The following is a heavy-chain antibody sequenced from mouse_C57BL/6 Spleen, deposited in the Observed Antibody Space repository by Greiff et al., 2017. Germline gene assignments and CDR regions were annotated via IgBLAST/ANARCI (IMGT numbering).Heavy chain of an antibody. Sequence: VQLQESGPELVKPGASVKISCKASGYAFSSSWMNWVKQRPGKGLEWIGRIYPGDGDTNYNGKFKGKATLTADKSSSTAYMQLSSLTSEDSAVYFCARRATGGAMDYWGQGTSVTVSS. CDR2: IYPGDGDT. CDR3: ARRATGGAMDY. D-gene: IGHD1-1*01. J-gene: IGHJ4*01. CDR1: GYAFSSSW. V-gene: IGHV1-82*01.